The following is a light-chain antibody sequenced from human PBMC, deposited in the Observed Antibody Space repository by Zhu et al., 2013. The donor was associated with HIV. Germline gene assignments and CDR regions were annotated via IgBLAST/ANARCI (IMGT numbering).Light chain of an antibody. CDR2: EVS. CDR3: SSYAGSNNVI. CDR1: SSDVGGYNY. V-gene: IGLV2-14*01. Sequence: QSALTQPASVSGSPGQSITISCTGTSSDVGGYNYVSWYQHHPGKAPRLMIYEVSNRPSGVSNRFSGSKSGNTASLTVSGLQAEDEADYYCSSYAGSNNVIFGGGTKLTVL. J-gene: IGLJ2*01.